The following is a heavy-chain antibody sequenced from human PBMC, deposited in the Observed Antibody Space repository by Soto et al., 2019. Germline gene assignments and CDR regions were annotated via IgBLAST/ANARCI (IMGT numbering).Heavy chain of an antibody. CDR3: AKGGDYDLHLDS. CDR2: ISGAGDSP. Sequence: GGSLRLSCAASGFNFRSTAMSWVRQPPGKGLEWVSAISGAGDSPFYADSVKGRFTISRDNSKNMLYLYINSLRAEDTAMYYCAKGGDYDLHLDSWGQGTPVTVSS. CDR1: GFNFRSTA. J-gene: IGHJ4*02. D-gene: IGHD2-21*02. V-gene: IGHV3-23*01.